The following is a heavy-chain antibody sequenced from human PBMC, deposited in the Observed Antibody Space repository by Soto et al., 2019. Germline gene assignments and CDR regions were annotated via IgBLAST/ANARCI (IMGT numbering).Heavy chain of an antibody. D-gene: IGHD3-16*02. CDR2: IYYSGST. CDR3: ARKRPYDYIWGSYRYSAFDI. Sequence: SETLSLTCTVSGGSISSGGYYWSWIRQPPGKGLEWIGYIYYSGSTNYNPSLKSRVTISVDTSKNQFSLKLSSVTAADTAVYYCARKRPYDYIWGSYRYSAFDIWGQGTMVTVSS. J-gene: IGHJ3*02. V-gene: IGHV4-61*08. CDR1: GGSISSGGYY.